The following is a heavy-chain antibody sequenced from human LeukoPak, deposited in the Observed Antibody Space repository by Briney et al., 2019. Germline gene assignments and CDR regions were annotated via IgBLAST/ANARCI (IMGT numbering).Heavy chain of an antibody. V-gene: IGHV3-7*01. D-gene: IGHD3-3*01. CDR2: IKQDGSEK. CDR3: ASALITIFGVVIPSYYGMDV. CDR1: GFTFSSYW. Sequence: GGSLRLSCAASGFTFSSYWMSWVRQAPGKGLEWVANIKQDGSEKYYVDSVKGRFTISRDNAKNSLYLQMNSLRAEDTAVYYCASALITIFGVVIPSYYGMDVWGQGTTVTVSS. J-gene: IGHJ6*02.